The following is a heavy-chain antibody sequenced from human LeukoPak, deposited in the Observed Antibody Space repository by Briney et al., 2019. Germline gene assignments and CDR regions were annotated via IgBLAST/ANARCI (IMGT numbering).Heavy chain of an antibody. CDR1: GFTFSSYA. D-gene: IGHD3-3*01. CDR2: ISGGGSMA. J-gene: IGHJ6*02. V-gene: IGHV3-48*04. Sequence: GGSLRLSCAASGFTFSSYAMSWVRQAPGKGLEWVSHISGGGSMAYYVDSVKGRFTISRDNSKNLLYLQMNSLRAEDTAVYYCASHLYFDFWSDRWGQGTTVTVSS. CDR3: ASHLYFDFWSDR.